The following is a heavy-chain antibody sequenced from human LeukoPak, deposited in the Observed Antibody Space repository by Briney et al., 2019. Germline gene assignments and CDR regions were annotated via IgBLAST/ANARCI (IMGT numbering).Heavy chain of an antibody. V-gene: IGHV1-2*02. CDR2: INPNSGGT. D-gene: IGHD3-22*01. Sequence: ASVKGSCKASGYTFAAVYMHWVRQAPGQGLEWVGWINPNSGGTNYAQKFQGRVTLTRDTSISTANMELSRLRSDDTAVYYCARGSGYYPHDAFDIWGQGTMVTVSS. CDR3: ARGSGYYPHDAFDI. CDR1: GYTFAAVY. J-gene: IGHJ3*02.